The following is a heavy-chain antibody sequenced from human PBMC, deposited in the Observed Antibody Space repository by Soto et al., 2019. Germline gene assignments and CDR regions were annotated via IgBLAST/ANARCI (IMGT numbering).Heavy chain of an antibody. V-gene: IGHV5-51*01. CDR2: IFPSDSDT. Sequence: GESLKISCRTSGDRCTSYWIAWVRQMPGKGLEWMGIIFPSDSDTRYSPSFQGQVTISADRSTSTVFLQVASLKASDTAVYFCARKDKSGYFNWFDPWGQGTLVTVSS. J-gene: IGHJ5*02. CDR3: ARKDKSGYFNWFDP. CDR1: GDRCTSYW. D-gene: IGHD3-22*01.